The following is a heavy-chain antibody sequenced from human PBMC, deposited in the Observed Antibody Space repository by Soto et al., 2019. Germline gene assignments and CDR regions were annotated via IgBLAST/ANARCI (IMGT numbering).Heavy chain of an antibody. CDR2: IDYSGST. CDR1: GGSISSSRYY. Sequence: QLQLQASGPGLVKPSETLSLTCTVSGGSISSSRYYWGWIRQPPGKGLEWIGSIDYSGSTYYNPSLKSRVTISVDTSKNQFSLKLSSVTAADTAVYYCARHHRVITIFGVVIIPVLDYWGQGTLVTVSS. D-gene: IGHD3-3*01. V-gene: IGHV4-39*01. J-gene: IGHJ4*02. CDR3: ARHHRVITIFGVVIIPVLDY.